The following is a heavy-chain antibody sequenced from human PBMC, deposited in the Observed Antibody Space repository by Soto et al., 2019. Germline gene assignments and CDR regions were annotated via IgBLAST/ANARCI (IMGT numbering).Heavy chain of an antibody. D-gene: IGHD6-13*01. CDR1: GGSISSSSYY. CDR3: ARHQSHSSSYVDP. CDR2: IYYSGST. V-gene: IGHV4-39*01. J-gene: IGHJ5*02. Sequence: SETLSLTCTVSGGSISSSSYYWGWIRQPPGKGLEWIESIYYSGSTYYNPSLKSRVTISVDTSKNQFSLKLSSVTAADTAVYYCARHQSHSSSYVDPWGQGTLVTVSS.